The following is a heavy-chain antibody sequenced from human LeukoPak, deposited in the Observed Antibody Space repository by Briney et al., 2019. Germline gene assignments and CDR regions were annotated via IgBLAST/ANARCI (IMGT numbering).Heavy chain of an antibody. V-gene: IGHV3-53*04. Sequence: PGGSLRLSCAASGFTVSSNYMSWVRQAPGKGLEWVSVIYSGGSTYYADSVKGRFTISRHNSKNTLYLQMSSLRAEDTAVYYCATVAATPYYYYGMDVWGQGTTVTVSS. CDR3: ATVAATPYYYYGMDV. J-gene: IGHJ6*02. CDR1: GFTVSSNY. CDR2: IYSGGST. D-gene: IGHD2-15*01.